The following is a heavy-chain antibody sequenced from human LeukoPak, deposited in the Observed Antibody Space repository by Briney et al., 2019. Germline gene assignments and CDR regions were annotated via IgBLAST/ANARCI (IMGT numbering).Heavy chain of an antibody. D-gene: IGHD4-11*01. CDR1: GFIFDDYG. CDR3: ARGSIATTPFDY. CDR2: INWNGGGT. J-gene: IGHJ4*02. V-gene: IGHV3-20*04. Sequence: PGESLKISCVASGFIFDDYGMNWVRQAPGKGLEWVSGINWNGGGTGYVDSVTGRFTISRDNAKNSLYLQMNSLRAEDTALYYCARGSIATTPFDYWGQGTLVTVSS.